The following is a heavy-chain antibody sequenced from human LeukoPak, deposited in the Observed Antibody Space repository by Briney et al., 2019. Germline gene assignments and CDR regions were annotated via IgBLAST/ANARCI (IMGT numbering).Heavy chain of an antibody. CDR2: IRSKAYGGTT. Sequence: GGSLRLSCTASGFTFGDYAMSWFRQAPGKGLEWVGFIRSKAYGGTTEYAASVKGRFTISRDDSKSIAYLQMNSLKTEDTAVYYCTTVLGGYRIAYFDYWGQGTLVTVSS. CDR1: GFTFGDYA. V-gene: IGHV3-49*03. CDR3: TTVLGGYRIAYFDY. D-gene: IGHD5-18*01. J-gene: IGHJ4*02.